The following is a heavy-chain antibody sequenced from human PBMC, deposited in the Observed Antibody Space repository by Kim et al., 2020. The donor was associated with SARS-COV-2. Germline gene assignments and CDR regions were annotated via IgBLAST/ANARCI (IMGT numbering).Heavy chain of an antibody. CDR3: ARALRWSEYYFDY. Sequence: SETLSLTCTVSGGSISSYYWSWIRQPPGKGLEWIGYIYYSGSTNYNPSLKSRVTISVDTSKNQFSLKLSSVTAADTAVYYCARALRWSEYYFDYWGQGTLVTVSS. CDR1: GGSISSYY. D-gene: IGHD4-17*01. J-gene: IGHJ4*02. CDR2: IYYSGST. V-gene: IGHV4-59*13.